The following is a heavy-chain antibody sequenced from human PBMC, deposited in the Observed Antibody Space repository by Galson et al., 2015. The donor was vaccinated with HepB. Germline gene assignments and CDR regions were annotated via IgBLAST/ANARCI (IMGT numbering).Heavy chain of an antibody. J-gene: IGHJ5*02. CDR3: ARESSGWYAGWFDP. Sequence: SLRLSCAASGFTFSRYEMNWVRQAPGKGLEWVSYISSSGSTIYYADSVKGRFTISRDNAKNSLYLQMNSLRAEDTAVYYCARESSGWYAGWFDPWGQGTLDTVSS. D-gene: IGHD6-19*01. V-gene: IGHV3-48*03. CDR2: ISSSGSTI. CDR1: GFTFSRYE.